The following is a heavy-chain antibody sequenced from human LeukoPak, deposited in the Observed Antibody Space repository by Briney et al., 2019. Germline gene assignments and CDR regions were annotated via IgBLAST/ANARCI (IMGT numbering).Heavy chain of an antibody. J-gene: IGHJ5*02. CDR3: ARVAMVSYYGPSWFDP. Sequence: SETLSLTCTVSGGSISSYYWSWIRQPPGKGLEWIGYIYYSGSTNYNPSLKSRVTISVDTSKNQFSLKLSSVTAADTAVYYCARVAMVSYYGPSWFDPWGQGTLVTVSS. CDR2: IYYSGST. V-gene: IGHV4-59*01. CDR1: GGSISSYY. D-gene: IGHD3-10*01.